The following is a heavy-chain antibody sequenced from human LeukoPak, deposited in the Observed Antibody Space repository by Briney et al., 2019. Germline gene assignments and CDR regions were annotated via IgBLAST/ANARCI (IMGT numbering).Heavy chain of an antibody. CDR2: INHSGST. V-gene: IGHV4-34*01. D-gene: IGHD2-2*01. CDR1: GGSSSGYY. J-gene: IGHJ4*02. Sequence: SETLSLTCAVYGGSSSGYYWSWIRQPPGKGLEWIGEINHSGSTNYNPSLKSRVTISVDTSKNQFSLKLSSVTAADTAVYYCAGLPGYRGYCSSTSCYGTRFQSYFDYWGQGTLVTVSS. CDR3: AGLPGYRGYCSSTSCYGTRFQSYFDY.